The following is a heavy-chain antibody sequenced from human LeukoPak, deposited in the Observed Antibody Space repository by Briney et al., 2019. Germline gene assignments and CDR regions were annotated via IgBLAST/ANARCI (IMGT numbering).Heavy chain of an antibody. V-gene: IGHV4-59*12. CDR1: GGSISTYY. D-gene: IGHD3-3*01. J-gene: IGHJ3*02. CDR2: VYYSGTT. Sequence: SEALSLTCTVSGGSISTYYWSWIRQPPGKGLEWIGYVYYSGTTNYKYKSSLKSRVTISVDTSKNQFSLKLSSVTAADTAVYYCARDYQEEYYDFWSGYQGDAFDIWGQGTMVTVSS. CDR3: ARDYQEEYYDFWSGYQGDAFDI.